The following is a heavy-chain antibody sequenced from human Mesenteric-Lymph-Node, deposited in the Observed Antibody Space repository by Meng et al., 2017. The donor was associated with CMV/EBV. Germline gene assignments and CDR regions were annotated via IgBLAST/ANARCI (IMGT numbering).Heavy chain of an antibody. D-gene: IGHD1-26*01. CDR2: ISGDGTYT. J-gene: IGHJ4*02. V-gene: IGHV3-23*01. CDR1: GFTFSSYS. Sequence: GESLKISCAASGFTFSSYSMNWVRQAPGKGLEWVSGISGDGTYTVYADSVKGRFTISRDNSKNTLFLQMNSLRAEDTAVYYCAARRPDAASSGPATTYFWGQGTLVTVSS. CDR3: AARRPDAASSGPATTYF.